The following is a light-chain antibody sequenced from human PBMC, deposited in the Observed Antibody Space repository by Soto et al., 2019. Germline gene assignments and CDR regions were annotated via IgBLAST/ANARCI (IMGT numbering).Light chain of an antibody. J-gene: IGLJ2*01. V-gene: IGLV2-23*02. Sequence: QSVLTQPASVSGSPGQSITISCTGTSSDVGNYNLVSWYQQHPGKAPKLMIYEVSKRPSGVSDRFSGSKSGNTASLTISGLQAEDEADYFCCSYAAITTPVIFGGGTKVTVL. CDR3: CSYAAITTPVI. CDR1: SSDVGNYNL. CDR2: EVS.